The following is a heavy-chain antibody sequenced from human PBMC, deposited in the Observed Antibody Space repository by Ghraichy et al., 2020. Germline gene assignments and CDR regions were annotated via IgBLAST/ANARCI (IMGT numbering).Heavy chain of an antibody. CDR2: ISGSGGTL. J-gene: IGHJ4*02. Sequence: GGSLRLSCAASGFTFSSYAMSWVRQAPGKGLEWVSAISGSGGTLYYADSVQGRFTISRDNSKNTLYLQMSSLRAEDTAVYYCAKVELWRRFDYWGQGTLVTVSS. V-gene: IGHV3-23*01. D-gene: IGHD3-10*01. CDR3: AKVELWRRFDY. CDR1: GFTFSSYA.